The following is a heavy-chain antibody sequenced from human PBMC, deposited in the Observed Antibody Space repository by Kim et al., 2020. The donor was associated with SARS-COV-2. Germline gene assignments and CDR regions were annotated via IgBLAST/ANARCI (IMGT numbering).Heavy chain of an antibody. V-gene: IGHV4-59*01. J-gene: IGHJ4*02. D-gene: IGHD3-3*01. Sequence: LKSRITISVDTSKNQFSLKLSSVTAADTAVYYCARARVGIFGVVTHFDYWGQGTLVTVSS. CDR3: ARARVGIFGVVTHFDY.